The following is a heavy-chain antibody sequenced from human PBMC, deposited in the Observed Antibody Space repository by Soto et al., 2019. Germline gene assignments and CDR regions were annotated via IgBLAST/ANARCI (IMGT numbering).Heavy chain of an antibody. CDR2: ISAYNGNT. V-gene: IGHV1-18*04. CDR1: GYTFTSYG. J-gene: IGHJ6*02. CDR3: ARNRDYGDYPSSGMDV. D-gene: IGHD4-17*01. Sequence: QVQLVQSGAEVKKPGASVKVSCKAPGYTFTSYGISWVRQAPGQGLEWMGWISAYNGNTNYAQKLQGRVTMTTDTSTSTAYMELRSLRSDDTAVYYCARNRDYGDYPSSGMDVWGQGTTVTVSS.